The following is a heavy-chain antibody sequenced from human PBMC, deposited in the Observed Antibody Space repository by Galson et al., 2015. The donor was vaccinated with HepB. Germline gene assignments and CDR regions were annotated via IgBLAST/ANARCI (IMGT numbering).Heavy chain of an antibody. CDR1: GYTFTGYY. CDR3: ARGGGDIVVVPAAVTHYYYYMDV. Sequence: SVKVSCKASGYTFTGYYMHWVRQAPGQGLGWMGWINPNSGGTNYAQKFQGRVTMTRDTSISTAYMELSRLRSDDTAVYYCARGGGDIVVVPAAVTHYYYYMDVWGKGTTVTVSS. J-gene: IGHJ6*03. V-gene: IGHV1-2*02. D-gene: IGHD2-2*01. CDR2: INPNSGGT.